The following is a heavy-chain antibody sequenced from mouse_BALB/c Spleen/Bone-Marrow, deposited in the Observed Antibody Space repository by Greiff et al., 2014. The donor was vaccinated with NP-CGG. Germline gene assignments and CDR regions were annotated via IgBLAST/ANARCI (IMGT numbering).Heavy chain of an antibody. CDR2: IYPCNGVS. J-gene: IGHJ1*01. CDR3: ESRGEYFDV. Sequence: VQLQQSGPELVKPGASAKISCKASGYSFTGYYMHWVKQSHGNSLDWIGYIYPCNGVSSYNQKFKGKATLTVDKSSSTAYMELRSLTSDDSAVYYCESRGEYFDVWGAGTTVTVSS. V-gene: IGHV1-31*01. CDR1: GYSFTGYY.